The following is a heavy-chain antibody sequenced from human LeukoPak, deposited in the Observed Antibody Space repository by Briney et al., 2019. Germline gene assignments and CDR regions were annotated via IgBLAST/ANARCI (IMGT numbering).Heavy chain of an antibody. V-gene: IGHV3-33*01. CDR1: GFTFSSYG. CDR3: ASQSYYYYGMEV. Sequence: GGSLRLSCAASGFTFSSYGMHWVRQAPGKGLEWVAVIWYDGSNKYYVDSVKGRFTIYRDNSKNTLYLQMNSLRAEDTAVYYCASQSYYYYGMEVWGQGTTVTVSS. CDR2: IWYDGSNK. J-gene: IGHJ6*02.